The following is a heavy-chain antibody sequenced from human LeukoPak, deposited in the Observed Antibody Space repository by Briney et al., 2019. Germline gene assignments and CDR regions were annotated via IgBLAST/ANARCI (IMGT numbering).Heavy chain of an antibody. J-gene: IGHJ2*01. D-gene: IGHD2-15*01. Sequence: PGGSLRLSCAASGFTFSDYYMSWIRQAPGKGLEWVSYISSSCSTIYYADSVKGRFTISRDNAKNSLYLQMNSLRAEDTAVYYCASKGYCSGGSCYGNWYFDLWGHGTLVTVSS. CDR3: ASKGYCSGGSCYGNWYFDL. CDR1: GFTFSDYY. CDR2: ISSSCSTI. V-gene: IGHV3-11*01.